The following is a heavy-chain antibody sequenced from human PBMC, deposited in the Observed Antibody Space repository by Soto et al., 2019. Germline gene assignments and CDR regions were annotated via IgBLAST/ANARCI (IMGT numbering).Heavy chain of an antibody. D-gene: IGHD6-19*01. CDR2: INAGNGNT. V-gene: IGHV1-3*01. J-gene: IGHJ3*02. Sequence: ASVKVSCKASGYTFTSYAMHWVRQAPGQRLEWMGWINAGNGNTKYSQKFQGRVTITRDTSESTAYMELSSLRSEDTAVYYCARGVCIAVAPYDAFDIWGQGTMVTVSS. CDR3: ARGVCIAVAPYDAFDI. CDR1: GYTFTSYA.